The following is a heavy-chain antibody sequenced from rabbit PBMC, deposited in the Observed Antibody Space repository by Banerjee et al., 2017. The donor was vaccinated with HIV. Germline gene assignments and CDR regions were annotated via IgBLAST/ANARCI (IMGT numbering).Heavy chain of an antibody. CDR1: GFDFSSYG. D-gene: IGHD2-1*01. CDR2: IDPVFGRT. Sequence: QEQLVESGGGLVQPGGSLKLSCKASGFDFSSYGVSWDRQAPGKGLEWIGYIDPVFGRTYYASWVNGRFTISSHDAQNTLYLQLNSLTAADTATYFCVRDLGGTMTIGNLWGQGTLVTVS. CDR3: VRDLGGTMTIGNL. J-gene: IGHJ4*01. V-gene: IGHV1S47*01.